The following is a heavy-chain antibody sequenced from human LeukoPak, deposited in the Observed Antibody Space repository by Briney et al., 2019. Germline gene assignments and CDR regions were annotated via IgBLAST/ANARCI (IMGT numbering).Heavy chain of an antibody. CDR3: ARRVGGYCSSTSCSRGSYYYYMDV. CDR2: INHSGST. Sequence: SSETLSLTCAVYGGSFSGYYWSWIRQPPGKGLEWIGEINHSGSTNYNPSLKSRVTISVDTSKNQFSLKLSSVTAADTAVYYCARRVGGYCSSTSCSRGSYYYYMDVWGKGTTVTVSS. J-gene: IGHJ6*03. D-gene: IGHD2-2*01. CDR1: GGSFSGYY. V-gene: IGHV4-34*01.